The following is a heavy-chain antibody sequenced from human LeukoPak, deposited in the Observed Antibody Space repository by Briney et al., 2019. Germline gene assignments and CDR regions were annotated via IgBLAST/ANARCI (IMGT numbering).Heavy chain of an antibody. CDR2: IYYSGST. D-gene: IGHD5-18*01. CDR1: GGSISSGDYY. J-gene: IGHJ4*02. Sequence: PSETLSLTCTVSGGSISSGDYYWSWIRQPPGKGLEWIGYIYYSGSTYYNPSLKSRVTISVDTSKNQFSLKLSSVTAADTAVYYCARAHVDTAMVIFDYWGQGTLVTVSS. CDR3: ARAHVDTAMVIFDY. V-gene: IGHV4-30-4*01.